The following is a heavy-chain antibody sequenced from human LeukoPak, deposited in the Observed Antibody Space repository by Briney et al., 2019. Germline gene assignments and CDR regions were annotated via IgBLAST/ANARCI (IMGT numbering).Heavy chain of an antibody. Sequence: AGGSLRLSCAASGFTFSDYYMGWIRQAQGKGLEWVSYISSSSSYTNYADSVKGRFTISRDNAKNSLYLQMNSLRAEDTAVYYCAKGGQWLTKKGFDYWGQGTLVTVSP. CDR1: GFTFSDYY. CDR3: AKGGQWLTKKGFDY. CDR2: ISSSSSYT. J-gene: IGHJ4*02. D-gene: IGHD6-19*01. V-gene: IGHV3-11*03.